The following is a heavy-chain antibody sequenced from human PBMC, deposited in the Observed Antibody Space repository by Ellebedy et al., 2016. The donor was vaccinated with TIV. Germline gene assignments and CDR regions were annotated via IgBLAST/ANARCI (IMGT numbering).Heavy chain of an antibody. CDR2: ISWNSDRI. Sequence: SLKISCVASGFSFDDYAMCWVRQTPGKGLEWVSGISWNSDRIGYADSVWGRFTISRDNSKRSLYLQMNNLRVEDTGVYYCAREGNHKPFDYWGQGTLVTVSS. CDR3: AREGNHKPFDY. V-gene: IGHV3-9*01. J-gene: IGHJ4*02. D-gene: IGHD3-10*01. CDR1: GFSFDDYA.